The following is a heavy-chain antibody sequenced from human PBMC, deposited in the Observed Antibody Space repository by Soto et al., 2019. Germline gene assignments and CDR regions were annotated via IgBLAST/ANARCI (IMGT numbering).Heavy chain of an antibody. CDR2: ISASSNSM. J-gene: IGHJ6*02. V-gene: IGHV3-21*01. CDR3: VRCPPMKGGVTGITVHYEYYGMDL. CDR1: GFTFKTYS. D-gene: IGHD1-7*01. Sequence: GGSLRLSCSASGFTFKTYSMIWVRQAPGKGLEWVSSISASSNSMYYADSVKGRVAISRDNTRNSLFLQMNSLRGEDTAVYYCVRCPPMKGGVTGITVHYEYYGMDLWGQGTTVTVSS.